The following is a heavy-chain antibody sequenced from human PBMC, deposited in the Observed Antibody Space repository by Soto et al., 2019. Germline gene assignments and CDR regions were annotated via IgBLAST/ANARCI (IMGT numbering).Heavy chain of an antibody. D-gene: IGHD1-1*01. V-gene: IGHV1-69*01. Sequence: QVQLVQSGAEVRKPGSSVNVSCKASGTSFTSYGIHWVRQAPGQGLEWMGGFVPMFSSSNYAQKFQGRLTIVADESTNTAYMELSSLRADHSAIYYCARTGGTYYFDHWGQGTLVTVSS. J-gene: IGHJ4*02. CDR2: FVPMFSSS. CDR1: GTSFTSYG. CDR3: ARTGGTYYFDH.